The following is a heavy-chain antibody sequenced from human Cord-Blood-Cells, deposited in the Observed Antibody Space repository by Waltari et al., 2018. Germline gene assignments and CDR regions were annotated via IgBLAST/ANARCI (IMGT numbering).Heavy chain of an antibody. V-gene: IGHV4-59*01. CDR3: ASSRAKYYFDY. J-gene: IGHJ4*02. Sequence: QVQLQESGPGLVKPSETLSLTCPVSGGSISSYYWSWIRQPPGKGLEWIGYIYYSGCTNYNPPLKSRVTISVDTAKNQFSLKLSSVTAADTAVYYCASSRAKYYFDYWGQGTLVTVSS. CDR1: GGSISSYY. CDR2: IYYSGCT.